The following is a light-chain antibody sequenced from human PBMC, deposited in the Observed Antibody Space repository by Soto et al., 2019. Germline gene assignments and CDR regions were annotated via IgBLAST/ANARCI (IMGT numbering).Light chain of an antibody. J-gene: IGLJ1*01. CDR3: YCAAENNPSL. Sequence: SYELTQPSSGSVYPGQTARITCSGIVLAKRYTRWLQQKPGQAPGLMLYKDSERHSGIPERFSGSSSGTTVTLTLSGAQVQDEADYYCYCAAENNPSLFVTGTTVNVL. V-gene: IGLV3-27*01. CDR2: KDS. CDR1: VLAKRY.